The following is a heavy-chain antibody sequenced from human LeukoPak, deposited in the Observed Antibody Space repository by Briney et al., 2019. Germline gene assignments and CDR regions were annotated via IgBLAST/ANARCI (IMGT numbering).Heavy chain of an antibody. CDR1: GGSVSSGSYY. V-gene: IGHV4-61*01. Sequence: SETLSLTCIVSGGSVSSGSYYWSWLRQPPGKGLEWIGYIYNSVSTNYNPSLKSRVTISVDTSKNQLSLKLSSVTAADTAVYYCARDRGSAGGFDFWGQGALVTVSS. D-gene: IGHD6-13*01. CDR3: ARDRGSAGGFDF. CDR2: IYNSVST. J-gene: IGHJ4*02.